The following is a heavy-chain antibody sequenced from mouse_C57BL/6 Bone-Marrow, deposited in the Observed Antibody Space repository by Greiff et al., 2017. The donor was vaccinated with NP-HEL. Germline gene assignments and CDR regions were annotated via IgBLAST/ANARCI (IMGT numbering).Heavy chain of an antibody. D-gene: IGHD2-3*01. CDR3: ARQGGYSLYGMDY. Sequence: EVKLVESGGDLVKPGGSLKLSCAASGFTFSSYGMSWVRQTPDKRLEWVATISSGGSYTYYPDSVKGRFTISRDNAKNTLYLQMSSLKSEDTAMYYCARQGGYSLYGMDYWGQGTSVTVSS. J-gene: IGHJ4*01. CDR2: ISSGGSYT. CDR1: GFTFSSYG. V-gene: IGHV5-6*02.